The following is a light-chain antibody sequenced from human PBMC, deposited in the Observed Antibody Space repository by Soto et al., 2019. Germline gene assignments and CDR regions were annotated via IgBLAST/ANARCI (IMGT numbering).Light chain of an antibody. V-gene: IGKV1-39*01. CDR3: QQGYSIPWT. CDR2: TAS. CDR1: QSISNY. Sequence: DIQMTQSPSSLSASVGDRVTITCRASQSISNYLNWYQQKPGKAPKLLIYTASNLQSGVPSTFSGGGSGTDFTLTISSLQPEDFATYYCQQGYSIPWTFGQGTKVDIK. J-gene: IGKJ1*01.